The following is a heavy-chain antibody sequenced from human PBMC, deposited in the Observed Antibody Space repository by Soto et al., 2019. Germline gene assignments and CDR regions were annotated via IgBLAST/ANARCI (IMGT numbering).Heavy chain of an antibody. CDR3: ARGADIVVVVAATWDPNHLDY. CDR1: GGSISSGGYY. Sequence: PSETLSLTCTVSGGSISSGGYYWSWIRQHPGKGLEWIGYIYYSGSTYYNPSLKSRVTRSVDTSKNQFSLKLSSVTAADTAVYYCARGADIVVVVAATWDPNHLDYWGQGTLVTVS. CDR2: IYYSGST. D-gene: IGHD2-15*01. J-gene: IGHJ4*02. V-gene: IGHV4-31*02.